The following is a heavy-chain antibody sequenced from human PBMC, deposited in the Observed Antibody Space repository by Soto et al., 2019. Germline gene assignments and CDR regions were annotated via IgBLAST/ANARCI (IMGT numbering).Heavy chain of an antibody. D-gene: IGHD2-21*01. J-gene: IGHJ5*02. CDR2: IYVTGAV. CDR1: GAALNSGNYY. Sequence: TLSLTCSVSGAALNSGNYYWSWIRQVPGKGLEWIGHIYVTGAVDYNPSLRDRITISQDTSERQFSLNLRLVTAADTAVYYCARLRIATNNYKWFDHSGQGTLVTVSS. CDR3: ARLRIATNNYKWFDH. V-gene: IGHV4-31*03.